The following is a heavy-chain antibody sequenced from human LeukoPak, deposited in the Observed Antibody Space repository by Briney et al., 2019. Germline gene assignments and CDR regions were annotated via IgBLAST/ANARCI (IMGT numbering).Heavy chain of an antibody. CDR1: GGSFTDYY. D-gene: IGHD1-26*01. CDR2: IYYRGNT. J-gene: IGHJ4*02. Sequence: SETLSLTCTVSGGSFTDYYWGWIRQPPGKGLEWIGSIYYRGNTFYNPSLRNRVSISIDTSKDRFSLNLNSVTAADTAVYFCTRDREHGIQDSWGQGTLVTVS. V-gene: IGHV4-39*07. CDR3: TRDREHGIQDS.